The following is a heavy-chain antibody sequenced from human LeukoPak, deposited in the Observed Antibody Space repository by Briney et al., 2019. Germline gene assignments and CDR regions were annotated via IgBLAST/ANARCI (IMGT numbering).Heavy chain of an antibody. CDR3: ARVRIQGNWFDP. J-gene: IGHJ5*02. V-gene: IGHV1-8*02. Sequence: GASVKVSCKASGYTFTSYAINWVRQATGQGLEWMGWMNPNSGNTGYAQKFQGRVTITRNTSISTAYMELSSLRSEDTAVYYCARVRIQGNWFDPWGQGTLVTVSS. CDR2: MNPNSGNT. D-gene: IGHD2-21*01. CDR1: GYTFTSYA.